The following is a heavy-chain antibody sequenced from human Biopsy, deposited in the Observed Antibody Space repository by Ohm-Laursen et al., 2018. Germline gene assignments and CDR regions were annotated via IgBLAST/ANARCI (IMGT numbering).Heavy chain of an antibody. D-gene: IGHD6-6*01. CDR2: ISETSSHI. CDR3: ARDSSRRAREGGMDV. CDR1: GFTFNAYW. V-gene: IGHV3-21*01. Sequence: SLRLSCAAAGFTFNAYWMYWVRQVPGKGLEWISYISETSSHIYDADSVRGRFTVARDIAKNSLYLQLNSLRVEDTAVYYCARDSSRRAREGGMDVWGQGTTVTVSS. J-gene: IGHJ6*02.